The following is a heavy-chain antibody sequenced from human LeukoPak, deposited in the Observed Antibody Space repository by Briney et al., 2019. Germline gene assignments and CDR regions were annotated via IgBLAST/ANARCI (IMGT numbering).Heavy chain of an antibody. J-gene: IGHJ4*02. CDR2: VNTDGSDI. V-gene: IGHV3-74*01. Sequence: GGSLRLSCAASGFTFSSYWMHWVRQAPAKGLVWVSRVNTDGSDISYADSVKGRFTISRDNSNNTLYLQMNNLRAEDTAVYYCAKLTTSWGQGTLVTVSS. D-gene: IGHD4-11*01. CDR3: AKLTTS. CDR1: GFTFSSYW.